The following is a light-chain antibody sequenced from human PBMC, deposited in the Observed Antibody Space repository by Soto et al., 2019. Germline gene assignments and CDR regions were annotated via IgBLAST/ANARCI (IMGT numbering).Light chain of an antibody. CDR3: QQYNRWPPYT. Sequence: MAQCPGIVSVCRGETATISCRASQNVYTNLAWYQQKPGQAPRLVLYGASTRATGVPARFSGSGSGTEFTLTISSLQSEDFAVYYCQQYNRWPPYTFGQGTKVDIK. J-gene: IGKJ2*01. V-gene: IGKV3-15*01. CDR2: GAS. CDR1: QNVYTN.